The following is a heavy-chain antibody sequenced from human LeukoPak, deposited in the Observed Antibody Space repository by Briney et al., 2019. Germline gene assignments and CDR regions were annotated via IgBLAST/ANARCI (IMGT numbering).Heavy chain of an antibody. CDR2: ISGSGGST. CDR1: GFTFSSYA. D-gene: IGHD1-26*01. CDR3: AKEVVQRGSYEGTGYFDY. J-gene: IGHJ4*02. Sequence: PGGSLRLSCAASGFTFSSYAMSWVRQAPGKGLEWVSAISGSGGSTYYADSVKGRFTISRDNSKNTLYLQMNSLRAEDTAVYYCAKEVVQRGSYEGTGYFDYWGQGTLVTVSS. V-gene: IGHV3-23*01.